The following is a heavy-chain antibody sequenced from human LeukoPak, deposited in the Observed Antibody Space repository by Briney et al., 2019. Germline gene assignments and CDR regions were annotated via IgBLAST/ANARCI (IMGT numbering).Heavy chain of an antibody. CDR2: IYYSGST. V-gene: IGHV4-59*01. CDR1: GGSISSYY. D-gene: IGHD3-10*01. Sequence: PSETLSLTCTVSGGSISSYYWSWIRQPPGKGLEWIGYIYYSGSTNYNPSLKSRVTISVDPSKNHFSLNLSSLTVSYTAVYSCGRGGSAVPYFCFAPWGQGPLLPVS. J-gene: IGHJ5*02. CDR3: GRGGSAVPYFCFAP.